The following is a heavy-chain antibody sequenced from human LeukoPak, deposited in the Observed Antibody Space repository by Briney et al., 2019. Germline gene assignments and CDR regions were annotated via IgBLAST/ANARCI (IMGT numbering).Heavy chain of an antibody. CDR3: ARVIPLYCSGGSCTFDY. CDR1: GYTFTSYG. V-gene: IGHV1-18*01. J-gene: IGHJ4*02. CDR2: ISAYNGNT. Sequence: ASVKVSCKASGYTFTSYGISWVRQAPGQGLEWMGWISAYNGNTNYAQKLQGRVTMTTDTSTSTAYMELRSLRSDDTAVYYCARVIPLYCSGGSCTFDYWGQGTLVTVSS. D-gene: IGHD2-15*01.